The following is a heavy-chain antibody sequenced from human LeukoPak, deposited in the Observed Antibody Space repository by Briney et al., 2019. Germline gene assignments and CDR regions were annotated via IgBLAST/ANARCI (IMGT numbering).Heavy chain of an antibody. Sequence: ASVKVSCKASGYTFTSYAMNWVRQAPGQGLEWMGIINPSGGSTSYAQKFQGRVTMTRDMSTSTVYMELSSLRSEDTAVYYCARDHSWLVQNYWGQGTLVTVSS. J-gene: IGHJ4*02. CDR2: INPSGGST. CDR3: ARDHSWLVQNY. V-gene: IGHV1-46*01. CDR1: GYTFTSYA. D-gene: IGHD6-19*01.